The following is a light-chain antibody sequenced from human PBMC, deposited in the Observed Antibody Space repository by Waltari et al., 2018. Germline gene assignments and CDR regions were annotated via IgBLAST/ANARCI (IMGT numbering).Light chain of an antibody. V-gene: IGLV2-23*02. CDR1: NSNVDPPHL. Sequence: QSALTPPASVSGPPGQPITLSCPPANSNVDPPHLVPWYQHHPGRNPRLLIYQISQRPSGISNRFSGSKSGNTASLTISGLQPEDEADYFCCSFAGYGIYVFGSGTQVSVL. CDR3: CSFAGYGIYV. J-gene: IGLJ1*01. CDR2: QIS.